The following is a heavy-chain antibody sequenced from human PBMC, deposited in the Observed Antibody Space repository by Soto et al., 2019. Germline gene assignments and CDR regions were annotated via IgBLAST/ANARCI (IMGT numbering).Heavy chain of an antibody. V-gene: IGHV4-39*01. CDR2: IYYSGST. Sequence: PSETLSLTCTVSGGSISSSSYYWGWIRQPPGKGLEWIGSIYYSGSTYYNPSLKSRVTISVDTSKNQFSLKLSSVTAADTAVYYCARLLSDPDYWGQGTLVTVSS. J-gene: IGHJ4*02. CDR1: GGSISSSSYY. CDR3: ARLLSDPDY.